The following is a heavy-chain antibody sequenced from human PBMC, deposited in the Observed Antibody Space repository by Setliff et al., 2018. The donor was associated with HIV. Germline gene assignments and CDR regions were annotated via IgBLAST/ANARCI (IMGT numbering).Heavy chain of an antibody. CDR3: ARDVYYDSSGYPIDA. J-gene: IGHJ6*04. D-gene: IGHD3-22*01. V-gene: IGHV3-21*01. CDR2: ISSSSSYI. CDR1: GFTFSSYS. Sequence: PGGSLRLSCAASGFTFSSYSMNWVRQAPGKGLEWVSSISSSSSYIYYADSVKGRFTISRDNAKNSLYLQMNSLRAEDTAVYYCARDVYYDSSGYPIDAWGKGTTVTVSS.